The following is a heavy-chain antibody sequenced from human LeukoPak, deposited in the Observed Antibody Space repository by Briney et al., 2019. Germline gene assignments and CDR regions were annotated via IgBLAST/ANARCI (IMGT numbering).Heavy chain of an antibody. CDR1: GYTFTSYG. Sequence: GASVKVSCKASGYTFTSYGISWVRQAPGQGLEWMGWINAYNGNTNYAQKLQGRVTMTTDTSTSTAYMELRSLRSDDTAVYYCARDDGAYCGGDCYPDYWGQGTLVTVSS. V-gene: IGHV1-18*01. D-gene: IGHD2-21*02. J-gene: IGHJ4*02. CDR3: ARDDGAYCGGDCYPDY. CDR2: INAYNGNT.